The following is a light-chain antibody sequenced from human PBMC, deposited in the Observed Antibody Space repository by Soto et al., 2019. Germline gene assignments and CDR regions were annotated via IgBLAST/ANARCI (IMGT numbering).Light chain of an antibody. CDR3: QQYGSTPFT. J-gene: IGKJ3*01. CDR1: QSVSSNY. V-gene: IGKV3-20*01. Sequence: EIVVTQSPGTLSLSPGERATLSCRASQSVSSNYLAWYQQKPGQATRLLIYGESSRASHIPDRFSGSGSGTDFTLIISRLEPEDFAMYYCQQYGSTPFTFGPGTKVDVK. CDR2: GES.